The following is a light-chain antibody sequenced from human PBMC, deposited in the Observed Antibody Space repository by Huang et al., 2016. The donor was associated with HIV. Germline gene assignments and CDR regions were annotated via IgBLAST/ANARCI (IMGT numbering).Light chain of an antibody. CDR1: QSVRGN. CDR2: GSS. Sequence: EVLMTQSPVTLSESPGGRVTISCWASQSVRGNLAWFQQKPGQAPRLLVHGSSTRATGVPARFSGSGSGTGVPRTITSLQSEDYAVYYCQQYYTWPRTFGQGTRVE. CDR3: QQYYTWPRT. J-gene: IGKJ1*01. V-gene: IGKV3-15*01.